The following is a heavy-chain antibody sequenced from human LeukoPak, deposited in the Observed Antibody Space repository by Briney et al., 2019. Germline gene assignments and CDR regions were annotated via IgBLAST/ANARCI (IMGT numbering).Heavy chain of an antibody. CDR1: GFTFDDYA. CDR2: ISWNSGSI. J-gene: IGHJ4*02. D-gene: IGHD6-13*01. CDR3: AKDIFTGIAAAGAIDY. V-gene: IGHV3-9*01. Sequence: PGGSLRLSCAASGFTFDDYAMHWVRQAPGKGLEWGSGISWNSGSIDYADSVKGRFTISRDNAKNSLYLQMNSLRAEDTALYYCAKDIFTGIAAAGAIDYWGQGTLVTVSS.